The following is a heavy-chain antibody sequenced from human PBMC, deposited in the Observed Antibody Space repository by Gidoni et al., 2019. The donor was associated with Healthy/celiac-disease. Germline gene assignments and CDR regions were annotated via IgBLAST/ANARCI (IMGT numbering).Heavy chain of an antibody. CDR3: ARGYCSGGSCYSGTEYNWFDP. CDR1: GGSISSGGYY. J-gene: IGHJ5*02. D-gene: IGHD2-15*01. CDR2: IYYSGST. V-gene: IGHV4-31*03. Sequence: QVQLQESGPGLVKPSQTLSLTCTVSGGSISSGGYYWSWIRQHPGKGLEWIGYIYYSGSTYYNPSLKSRVTISVDTSKNQFSLKLSSVTAADTAVYYCARGYCSGGSCYSGTEYNWFDPWGQGTLVTVSS.